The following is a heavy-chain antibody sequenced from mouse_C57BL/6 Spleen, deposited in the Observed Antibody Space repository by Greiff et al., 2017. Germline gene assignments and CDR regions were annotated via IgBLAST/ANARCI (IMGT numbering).Heavy chain of an antibody. Sequence: QVQLKQPGAELVMPGASVKLSCKASGYTFTSYWMHWVKQRPGQGLEWIGEIDPSDSYTNYNQKFKGKSTLTVDKSSSTAYMQLSSLTSEDSAVYYCARSVTTVVAYYAMDYWGQGTSVTVSS. CDR2: IDPSDSYT. CDR1: GYTFTSYW. J-gene: IGHJ4*01. V-gene: IGHV1-69*01. D-gene: IGHD1-1*01. CDR3: ARSVTTVVAYYAMDY.